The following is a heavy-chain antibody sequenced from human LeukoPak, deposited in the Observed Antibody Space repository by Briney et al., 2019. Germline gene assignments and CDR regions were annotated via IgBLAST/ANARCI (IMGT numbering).Heavy chain of an antibody. V-gene: IGHV1-69*02. J-gene: IGHJ4*01. Sequence: SVKVSCMVSGGTFRSYTVTWVRRAPGQGLEWMGGIIPDLGVTNFAQKFQGRVTISADALTSSVFMEMSSLTPDDTAVYYCARGNAVGDYVPLNNWGQGTLVTVSS. D-gene: IGHD4-17*01. CDR2: IIPDLGVT. CDR3: ARGNAVGDYVPLNN. CDR1: GGTFRSYT.